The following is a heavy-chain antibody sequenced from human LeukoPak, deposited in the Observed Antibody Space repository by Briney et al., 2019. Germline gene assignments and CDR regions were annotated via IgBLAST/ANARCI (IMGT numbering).Heavy chain of an antibody. D-gene: IGHD6-13*01. J-gene: IGHJ3*02. Sequence: SETLSLTCTVSGVDIYSSTYYWAWIRPPPGKGLEFIGSIYYNEDTYSNPSLKRLLTISVDTSTNQFSLRLQTVTAADTDVYVCSRPLAAGNAALDIWGQGTMVTVSS. CDR1: GVDIYSSTYY. V-gene: IGHV4-39*01. CDR3: SRPLAAGNAALDI. CDR2: IYYNEDT.